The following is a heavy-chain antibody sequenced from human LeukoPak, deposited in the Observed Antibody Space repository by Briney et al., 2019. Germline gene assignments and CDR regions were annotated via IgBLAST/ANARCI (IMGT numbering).Heavy chain of an antibody. V-gene: IGHV4-30-4*08. CDR1: GGSISSGDYY. D-gene: IGHD5-18*01. J-gene: IGHJ4*02. CDR2: IYYSGST. Sequence: QVQLQESGPGLVKPSHTLSLPCTVSGGSISSGDYYWSWIRKPPGKGPEWIGYIYYSGSTYYNPSLKSRVTISVDTSQNQFSLKLSSVTAADTAVYYCARESTAILDYWGQGTLVTVSS. CDR3: ARESTAILDY.